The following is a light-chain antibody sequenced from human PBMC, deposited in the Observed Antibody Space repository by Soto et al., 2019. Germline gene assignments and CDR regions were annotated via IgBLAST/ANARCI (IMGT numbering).Light chain of an antibody. CDR1: TGAVTSGHY. CDR2: DTS. V-gene: IGLV7-46*01. J-gene: IGLJ7*01. Sequence: QAVVTQEPSLTVSPGGTVTLTCASSTGAVTSGHYPYWFQQKPGQAPRTLIYDTSNKKSWTPARFSGSLLGGKATLTLSGAQPEEGADFSCLFSYPGTRALFGGAPRLPVL. CDR3: LFSYPGTRAL.